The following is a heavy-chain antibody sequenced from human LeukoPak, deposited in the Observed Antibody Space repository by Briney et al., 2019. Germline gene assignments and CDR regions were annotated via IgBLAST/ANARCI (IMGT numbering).Heavy chain of an antibody. CDR3: AKGLYGSGSWFAFDY. J-gene: IGHJ4*02. V-gene: IGHV3-23*01. CDR2: ISASGGST. D-gene: IGHD3-10*01. Sequence: GGSLRLSCAASGFTFSSYAMSWVRQAPGRGLEWVSTISASGGSTYYADSVKGRFTISRDNSKSTLYLQMNSLRADVTAVYYCAKGLYGSGSWFAFDYWGQGTLVTVSS. CDR1: GFTFSSYA.